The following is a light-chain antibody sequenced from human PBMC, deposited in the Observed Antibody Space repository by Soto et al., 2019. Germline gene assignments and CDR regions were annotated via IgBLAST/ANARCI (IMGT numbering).Light chain of an antibody. Sequence: DIVRTHSPDSLAVSLGERATINCKSSQSVLYSSNNKNYLAWYQQKPGQPPKLLIYWASTRESGVPDRFSGSGSGTDFTLTISSLQAEDVAVYYCQQYYSTPPWTFGQGTKVDI. J-gene: IGKJ1*01. CDR3: QQYYSTPPWT. CDR2: WAS. CDR1: QSVLYSSNNKNY. V-gene: IGKV4-1*01.